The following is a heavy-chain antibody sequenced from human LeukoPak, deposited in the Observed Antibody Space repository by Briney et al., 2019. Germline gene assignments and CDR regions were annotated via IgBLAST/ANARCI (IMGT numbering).Heavy chain of an antibody. D-gene: IGHD1-26*01. J-gene: IGHJ4*02. V-gene: IGHV1-2*02. Sequence: ASVKVSCKASGYTFTGYYMHWVRQAPGQGLEWMGWINPNSGGTNYEQKFQGRVTMTRDTSISAAYMELSRLRSDDTAVYYCARGHTKGGATGGGDLHNWGQGTLVTVSS. CDR3: ARGHTKGGATGGGDLHN. CDR2: INPNSGGT. CDR1: GYTFTGYY.